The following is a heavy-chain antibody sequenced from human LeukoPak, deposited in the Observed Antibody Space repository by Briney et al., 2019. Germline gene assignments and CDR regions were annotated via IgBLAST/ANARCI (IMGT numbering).Heavy chain of an antibody. V-gene: IGHV4-59*12. CDR1: GGSISTYY. D-gene: IGHD3-3*01. CDR2: IYNSGRY. CDR3: ARGSITVVPAFDI. J-gene: IGHJ3*02. Sequence: SETLSLTSTLSGGSISTYYWSWIRQPPGKGLEWSGHIYNSGRYSYSTALKSRGTISVDASKNQFSLKLSSVTAADTAVYYCARGSITVVPAFDIWGQGTMVTVSS.